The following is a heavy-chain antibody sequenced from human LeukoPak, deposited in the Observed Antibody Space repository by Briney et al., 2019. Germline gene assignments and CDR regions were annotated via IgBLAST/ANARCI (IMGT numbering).Heavy chain of an antibody. CDR2: IWYDGSNK. J-gene: IGHJ4*02. CDR1: GFTFSSYG. D-gene: IGHD6-13*01. V-gene: IGHV3-33*01. CDR3: ARDPTEQQLVLHYFDY. Sequence: GGSLRLSCAASGFTFSSYGMHWVRQAPGKGLEWVAVIWYDGSNKYYADSVKGRFTISRDNSKNTLYLQTNSLRAEDTAVYYCARDPTEQQLVLHYFDYWGQGTLVTVSS.